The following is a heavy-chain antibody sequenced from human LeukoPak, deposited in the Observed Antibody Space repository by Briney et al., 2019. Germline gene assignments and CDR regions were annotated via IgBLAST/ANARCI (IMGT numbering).Heavy chain of an antibody. CDR1: GFTFSSYW. D-gene: IGHD3-3*01. Sequence: GGALRLSCAASGFTFSSYWMSWVRQAPGKGLEWVANIKEDGSEKYYVDSVKGRFTIYRDNAKNSLYLQMNSLRAEDTAVYYCARDFVTIFGQYYFDYWGQGTLVTVS. V-gene: IGHV3-7*05. CDR3: ARDFVTIFGQYYFDY. CDR2: IKEDGSEK. J-gene: IGHJ4*02.